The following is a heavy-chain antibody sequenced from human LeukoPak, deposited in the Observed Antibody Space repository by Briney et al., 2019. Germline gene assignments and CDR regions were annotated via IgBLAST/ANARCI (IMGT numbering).Heavy chain of an antibody. CDR1: GGSISSYY. CDR2: IYTSGST. V-gene: IGHV4-4*09. CDR3: ARHGASTTVTTIYYYMDV. Sequence: PSETLSLTCTVSGGSISSYYWSWIRQPPGKGLEWIGYIYTSGSTNYNPSLKSRVTISVDTSKNQFSLKLSSVTAADTAVYYCARHGASTTVTTIYYYMDVWGEGTTVTVSS. J-gene: IGHJ6*03. D-gene: IGHD4-17*01.